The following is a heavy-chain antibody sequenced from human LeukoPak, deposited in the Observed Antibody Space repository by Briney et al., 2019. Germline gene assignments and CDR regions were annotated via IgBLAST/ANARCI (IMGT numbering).Heavy chain of an antibody. CDR2: IYYSGST. V-gene: IGHV4-59*01. Sequence: SETLSRTCTVSGGSISSYYWSWIRQPPGKGLEWIGYIYYSGSTNYNTSLKSRVTISVDTSKNQFSLKLSSVTAADTAVYYCARRASGLYSGYDKRTYYYYGMDVWGQGTTVTVSS. D-gene: IGHD5-12*01. J-gene: IGHJ6*02. CDR1: GGSISSYY. CDR3: ARRASGLYSGYDKRTYYYYGMDV.